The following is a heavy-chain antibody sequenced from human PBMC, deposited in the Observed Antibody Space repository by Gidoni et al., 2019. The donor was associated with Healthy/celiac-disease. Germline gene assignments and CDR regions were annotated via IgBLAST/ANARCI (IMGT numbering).Heavy chain of an antibody. V-gene: IGHV3-23*01. CDR2: ISGSGGST. J-gene: IGHJ6*02. CDR1: GFTFSSYA. CDR3: AKRGKGVPAAIPVIYYYGMDV. Sequence: EVQLLESGGGLVQPGGSLRLSCAASGFTFSSYAMSWGRQAPGKGLEWVSAISGSGGSTYYADSVKGRFTISRDNSKNTLYLQMNSLRAEDTAVYYCAKRGKGVPAAIPVIYYYGMDVWGQGTTVTVSS. D-gene: IGHD2-2*02.